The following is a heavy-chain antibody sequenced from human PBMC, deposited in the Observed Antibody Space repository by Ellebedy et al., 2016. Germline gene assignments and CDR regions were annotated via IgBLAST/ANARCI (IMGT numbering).Heavy chain of an antibody. D-gene: IGHD2-21*01. CDR3: ARKAGSFIVDYLDY. J-gene: IGHJ4*02. V-gene: IGHV4-34*01. CDR1: GGSFSGYY. CDR2: INHSGST. Sequence: SETLSLTXGVYGGSFSGYYWSWIRQSPGKGLEWIGEINHSGSTNYNPSLKSRVSMSIDTSQKQFSLRLSSVTAADTAVYYCARKAGSFIVDYLDYWGQGTLVTVSS.